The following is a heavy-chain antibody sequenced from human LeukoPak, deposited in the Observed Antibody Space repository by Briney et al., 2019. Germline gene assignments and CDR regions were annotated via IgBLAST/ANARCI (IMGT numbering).Heavy chain of an antibody. CDR2: INHSGST. Sequence: PSQTLSLTCTVSGGSISSGGYYWSWIRQPPGKGLEWIGEINHSGSTNYNPSLKSRVTISVDTSKNQFSLKLSSVTAADTAVYYCARGVYIAAAQYAYWGQGTLVTVSS. D-gene: IGHD6-13*01. J-gene: IGHJ4*02. CDR3: ARGVYIAAAQYAY. CDR1: GGSISSGGYY. V-gene: IGHV4-30-2*01.